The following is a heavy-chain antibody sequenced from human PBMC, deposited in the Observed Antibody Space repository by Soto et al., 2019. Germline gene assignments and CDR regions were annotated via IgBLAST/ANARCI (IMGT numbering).Heavy chain of an antibody. Sequence: SETLSLTCAVSGGSISSGGYSWSWIRQPPGKGLEWIGYIYHSGSTYYNPSLKSRVTISVDRSKNQFSLKLSSVTAADTAVYYCASSSTNFWSGYYFDYWGQRTLVTVSS. CDR2: IYHSGST. D-gene: IGHD3-3*01. V-gene: IGHV4-30-2*01. CDR3: ASSSTNFWSGYYFDY. CDR1: GGSISSGGYS. J-gene: IGHJ4*02.